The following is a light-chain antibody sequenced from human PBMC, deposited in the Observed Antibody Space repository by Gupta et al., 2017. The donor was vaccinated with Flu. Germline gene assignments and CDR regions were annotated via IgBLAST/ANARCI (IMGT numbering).Light chain of an antibody. Sequence: SSELTQDPSVSVALGQTVRITCQGDILISYYASWYQQKPGQAPVLLIDGENHRPSGIPDRFSGSHSGRTSSLTITGTQAEDEADYDCNCRDSSGDHLVFGGGTKLAVL. V-gene: IGLV3-19*01. CDR2: GEN. CDR1: ILISYY. J-gene: IGLJ2*01. CDR3: NCRDSSGDHLV.